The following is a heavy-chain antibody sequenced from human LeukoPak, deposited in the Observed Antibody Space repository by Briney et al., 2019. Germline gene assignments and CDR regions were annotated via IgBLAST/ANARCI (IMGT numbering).Heavy chain of an antibody. J-gene: IGHJ4*02. CDR2: ISWNSGSI. CDR1: GFTFDDYA. V-gene: IGHV3-9*01. CDR3: AKDKGLAWELGYTDY. D-gene: IGHD1-26*01. Sequence: PGGSLRLSCAASGFTFDDYAMHWVRQAPGKGLEWVSGISWNSGSIGYADSVKGRFTISRDNAKNSLYLQMNSLRAEDTALYYCAKDKGLAWELGYTDYWGQGTLVTVSS.